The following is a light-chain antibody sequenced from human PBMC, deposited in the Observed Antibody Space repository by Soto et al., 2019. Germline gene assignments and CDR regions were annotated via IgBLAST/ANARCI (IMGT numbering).Light chain of an antibody. J-gene: IGLJ2*01. CDR3: SSYTSSSTAVV. CDR1: SSDVGGYNY. CDR2: DVS. V-gene: IGLV2-14*01. Sequence: QSALTQPASVSGSPGQSITISCTGTSSDVGGYNYVSWDQQHPGKAPKLMIYDVSNRPSGVSNRFSGSKSGNTASLTISGLQAEYEADYYCSSYTSSSTAVVFGGGTQLTVL.